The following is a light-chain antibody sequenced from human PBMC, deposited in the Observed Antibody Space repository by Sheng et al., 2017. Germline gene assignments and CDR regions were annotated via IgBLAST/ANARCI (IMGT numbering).Light chain of an antibody. J-gene: IGKJ4*01. Sequence: EIVMTQSPATLSVSPGEGATLSCRATQSVSSNLAWYQQKPGQAHRLLIYGASTRATGLPARFSGSGSGTEFTLTISSLQSEDFAVYYCQQYNNWPLTFGGGTNVEIK. CDR3: QQYNNWPLT. CDR2: GAS. V-gene: IGKV3-15*01. CDR1: QSVSSN.